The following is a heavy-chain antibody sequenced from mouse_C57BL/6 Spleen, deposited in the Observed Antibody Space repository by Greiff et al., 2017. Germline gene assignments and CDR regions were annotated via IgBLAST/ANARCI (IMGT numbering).Heavy chain of an antibody. CDR3: TRDAGNYDGYAMDY. Sequence: EVMLVESGEGLVKPGGSLKLSCAASGFTFSSYAMSWVRQTPEKRLEWVAYISSGGDYIYYADTVKGRFTISRDNARNTLYLQMSSLKSEDTAMYYCTRDAGNYDGYAMDYWGQGTSVTVSS. D-gene: IGHD2-1*01. V-gene: IGHV5-9-1*02. CDR2: ISSGGDYI. CDR1: GFTFSSYA. J-gene: IGHJ4*01.